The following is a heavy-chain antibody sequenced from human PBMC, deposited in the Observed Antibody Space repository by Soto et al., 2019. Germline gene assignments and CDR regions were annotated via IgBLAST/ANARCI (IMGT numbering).Heavy chain of an antibody. V-gene: IGHV4-4*01. CDR1: GGSITNSNW. J-gene: IGHJ4*02. CDR2: IYHAGST. CDR3: ARGPPIVGNTTPLDS. Sequence: LSLTCTVSGGSITNSNWWSWVRLPPAKGLEWIGDIYHAGSTKYNPSLERRVTMSVDTSNNQFALTLTSVTAADTAVYFCARGPPIVGNTTPLDSWGQGTLVTVSS. D-gene: IGHD2-21*01.